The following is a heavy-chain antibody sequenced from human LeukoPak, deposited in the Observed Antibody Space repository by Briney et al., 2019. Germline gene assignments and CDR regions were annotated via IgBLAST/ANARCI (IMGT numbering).Heavy chain of an antibody. D-gene: IGHD4-17*01. CDR2: INPNTGGT. J-gene: IGHJ4*02. CDR3: ARTTSLTASGYDY. V-gene: IGHV1-2*02. CDR1: GYTFTGYY. Sequence: ASVKVSCKASGYTFTGYYMHWVRQAPGQGLEWMGWINPNTGGTNYAQKFQGRVTMTRDTSISTAYMELNSLRSDDTAVYFCARTTSLTASGYDYWGQGTLVTVSS.